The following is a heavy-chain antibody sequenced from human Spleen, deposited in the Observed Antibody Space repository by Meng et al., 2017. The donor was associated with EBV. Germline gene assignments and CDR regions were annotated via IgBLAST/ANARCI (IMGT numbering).Heavy chain of an antibody. D-gene: IGHD3-10*01. CDR2: INPKTGDT. CDR1: GYAFPAYY. Sequence: QVLLGQPGAGVRRPGAPVKAAGKTFGYAFPAYYIHWLRQAPGQGLEWMGRINPKTGDTLYRERFRGRVAVTRDTSINTAYMELNSLRSDDTAVYFCARGPQMVRGVAWGWFDPWGQGTLVTVSS. CDR3: ARGPQMVRGVAWGWFDP. V-gene: IGHV1-2*06. J-gene: IGHJ5*02.